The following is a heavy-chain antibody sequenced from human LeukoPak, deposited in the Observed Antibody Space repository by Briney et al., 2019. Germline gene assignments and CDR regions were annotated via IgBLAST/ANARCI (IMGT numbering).Heavy chain of an antibody. D-gene: IGHD2-21*01. J-gene: IGHJ4*02. CDR3: ARDRQCGY. CDR2: ISPYNGNT. V-gene: IGHV1-18*01. CDR1: GHTFTSYG. Sequence: GASVTVSCKASGHTFTSYGISWVRQAPGQGLEWMGWISPYNGNTNYAPKLQGRLTMTTDTSTSTAYMELRSLRSDDTAVYYCARDRQCGYWGQGTLVTVSS.